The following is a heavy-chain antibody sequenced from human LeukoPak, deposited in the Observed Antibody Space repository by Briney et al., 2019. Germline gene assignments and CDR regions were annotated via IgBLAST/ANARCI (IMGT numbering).Heavy chain of an antibody. J-gene: IGHJ3*02. CDR3: ARGPYSYDSSGAFDI. Sequence: SETLSLTCTVSAGSISSSNYYWGWIRQPPGKGLEWIGRIFTSGSTYYNPSLKSRVTISVDTSKNQFSLKLSSVTAADTAVYFCARGPYSYDSSGAFDIWGQGTMVTVSS. V-gene: IGHV4-39*07. D-gene: IGHD3-22*01. CDR2: IFTSGST. CDR1: AGSISSSNYY.